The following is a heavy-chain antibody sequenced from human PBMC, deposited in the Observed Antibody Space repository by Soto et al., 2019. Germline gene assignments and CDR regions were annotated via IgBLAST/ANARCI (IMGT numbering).Heavy chain of an antibody. CDR2: LSGSGDRT. D-gene: IGHD5-18*01. CDR3: AKGSRWLQLGQLDS. V-gene: IGHV3-23*01. J-gene: IGHJ4*02. Sequence: GSLRLSCATSGFTFSNFAMSWVRQAPGRGLEWVSGLSGSGDRTYYAGSVKGQFIISRDNSKNTLYLQMDRLSAGDTALYYCAKGSRWLQLGQLDSWGQGTQVTVSS. CDR1: GFTFSNFA.